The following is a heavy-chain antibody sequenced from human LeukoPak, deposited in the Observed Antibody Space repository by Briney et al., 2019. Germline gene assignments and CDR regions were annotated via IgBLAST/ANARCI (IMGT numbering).Heavy chain of an antibody. CDR2: ISSSSSYI. V-gene: IGHV3-21*01. D-gene: IGHD5-12*01. Sequence: GGSLRLSCAASGFTFSSYSMNWVRQAPGKGLEWVSSISSSSSYIYYADSVKGRSTISRDNAKNTLYLQMNSLRAEDTAAYYCARGDSGWPPYYYYYMDVWGKGTTVTVSS. CDR1: GFTFSSYS. J-gene: IGHJ6*03. CDR3: ARGDSGWPPYYYYYMDV.